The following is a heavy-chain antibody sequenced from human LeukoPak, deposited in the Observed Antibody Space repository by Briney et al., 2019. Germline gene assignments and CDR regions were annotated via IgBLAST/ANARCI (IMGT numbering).Heavy chain of an antibody. CDR1: GYTFTGYY. D-gene: IGHD1-26*01. J-gene: IGHJ4*02. V-gene: IGHV1-2*02. CDR3: ARDPSGTTRDY. CDR2: INPNSGGT. Sequence: EASVKVSFKASGYTFTGYYRHWVRQAPGQGVEGMGWINPNSGGTNYAQKFQGRGTMTRDTSISTAYMELSRLRSDDTAVYYCARDPSGTTRDYWGQGTLVTVSS.